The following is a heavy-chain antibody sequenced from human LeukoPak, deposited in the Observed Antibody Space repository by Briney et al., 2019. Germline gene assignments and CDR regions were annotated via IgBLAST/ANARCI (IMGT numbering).Heavy chain of an antibody. CDR1: GFTFSTYW. J-gene: IGHJ4*02. V-gene: IGHV3-74*01. CDR2: ISSDASIT. CDR3: ATSARTYLGSSLDY. D-gene: IGHD2-15*01. Sequence: GGSLRLSCAVSGFTFSTYWMHWVRQDPGKGLVWVSRISSDASITSYADPVKGRFTISRDNAKNTLYPQMNSLRAEDTALYYCATSARTYLGSSLDYWGQGTLVTVSS.